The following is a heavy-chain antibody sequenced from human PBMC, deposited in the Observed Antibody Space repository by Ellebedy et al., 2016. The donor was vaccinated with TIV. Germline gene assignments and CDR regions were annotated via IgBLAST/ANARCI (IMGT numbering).Heavy chain of an antibody. D-gene: IGHD4-23*01. Sequence: PGGSLRLSCAASGFSLSSYWMSWVRQAPGKGLEWVANIKEDGSEKYYVDSVKGRFTISRDNAKNSLYLQMNSLRVEDTAVYYCAREGPYGGPNDYWGQGALVTVSS. CDR3: AREGPYGGPNDY. CDR1: GFSLSSYW. V-gene: IGHV3-7*01. J-gene: IGHJ4*02. CDR2: IKEDGSEK.